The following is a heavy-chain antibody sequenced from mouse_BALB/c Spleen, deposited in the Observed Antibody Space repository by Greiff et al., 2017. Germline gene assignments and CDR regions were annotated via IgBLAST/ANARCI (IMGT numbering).Heavy chain of an antibody. CDR3: ARSGNYVPYYAMDY. Sequence: EVKLQESGPELVKPGASVKMSCKASGYTFTSYVMHWVKQKPGQGLEWIGYINPYNDGTKYNEKFKGKATLTSDKSSSTAYMELSSLTSEDSAVYYCARSGNYVPYYAMDYWGQGTSVTVSS. CDR2: INPYNDGT. CDR1: GYTFTSYV. J-gene: IGHJ4*01. D-gene: IGHD2-1*01. V-gene: IGHV1-14*01.